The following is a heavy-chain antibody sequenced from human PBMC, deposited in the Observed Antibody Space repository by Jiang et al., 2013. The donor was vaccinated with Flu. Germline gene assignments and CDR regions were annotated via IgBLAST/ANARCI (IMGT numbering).Heavy chain of an antibody. J-gene: IGHJ4*02. CDR2: INPDSGGT. Sequence: SGAEVKKPGASVKVSCKTSGYTFTGYYMHWVRQAPGQGLEWMGWINPDSGGTNYAQKFQGRVTVTRDTSITTAYMELTRLKSDDTAVYYCARDKDRNYDYVWGSYNFWGQGTLVAVSS. V-gene: IGHV1-2*02. D-gene: IGHD3-16*01. CDR3: ARDKDRNYDYVWGSYNF. CDR1: GYTFTGYY.